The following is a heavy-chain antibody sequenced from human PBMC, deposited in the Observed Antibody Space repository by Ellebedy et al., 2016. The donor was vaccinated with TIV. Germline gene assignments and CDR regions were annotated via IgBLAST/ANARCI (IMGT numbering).Heavy chain of an antibody. V-gene: IGHV1-18*04. CDR2: ISHYNRNS. Sequence: AASVKVSCKASGYTFTSYGIYWVRQAPGQGLEWMGWISHYNRNSYYAQNVQGRVTLTTDTSTSTAYLELRTLRSDDTAVYYCATGYDSSGHYPFDFWGQGTLVTVSS. CDR3: ATGYDSSGHYPFDF. J-gene: IGHJ4*02. CDR1: GYTFTSYG. D-gene: IGHD3-22*01.